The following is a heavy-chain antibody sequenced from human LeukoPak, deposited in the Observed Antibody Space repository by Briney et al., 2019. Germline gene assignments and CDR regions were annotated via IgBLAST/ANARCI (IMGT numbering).Heavy chain of an antibody. D-gene: IGHD5-24*01. Sequence: GGSLRLSCAASGFTFSSYGMHWVRQAPGKGLEWVAVISYDGSNTYYADSVKGRFTISRDNAKNSLYLQMNSLRPEDTAVYYCAGRGDGNLYYFDHWGQGTLVTASS. CDR1: GFTFSSYG. CDR3: AGRGDGNLYYFDH. V-gene: IGHV3-30*03. CDR2: ISYDGSNT. J-gene: IGHJ4*02.